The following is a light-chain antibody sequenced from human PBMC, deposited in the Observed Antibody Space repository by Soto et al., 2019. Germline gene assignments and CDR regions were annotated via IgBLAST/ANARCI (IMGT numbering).Light chain of an antibody. V-gene: IGLV2-18*02. CDR1: SSDVGSHNR. CDR2: DVS. J-gene: IGLJ1*01. Sequence: QSALTQPPSVSGSPGQSVTISCTGSSSDVGSHNRVSWYQQPPGTAPKLMIYDVSNRPSGVPDRFSGSKYGNTASLTISGLQAEDEADYYCSSYTSSSTYVFGPGTKLTVL. CDR3: SSYTSSSTYV.